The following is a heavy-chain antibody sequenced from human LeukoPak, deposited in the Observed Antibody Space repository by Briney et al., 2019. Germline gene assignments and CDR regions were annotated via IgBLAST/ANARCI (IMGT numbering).Heavy chain of an antibody. J-gene: IGHJ2*01. D-gene: IGHD3-10*01. Sequence: GDSLKISCKAFEYRFTRHWIGWVRQKPGKGLEWMGIIHPGDSESRYSPSFQGQAIISVDKSNSTAYVQWSSLKASDTAMYYCARLGGDLYLYGSESYPDWYFDLWGRGTLVTVSS. CDR2: IHPGDSES. CDR1: EYRFTRHW. CDR3: ARLGGDLYLYGSESYPDWYFDL. V-gene: IGHV5-51*01.